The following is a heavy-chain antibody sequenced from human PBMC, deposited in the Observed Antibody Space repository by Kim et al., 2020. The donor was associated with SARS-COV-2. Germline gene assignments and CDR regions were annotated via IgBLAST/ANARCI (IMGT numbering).Heavy chain of an antibody. CDR3: AHSPTIFWPVHFDY. J-gene: IGHJ4*02. Sequence: YSPSLKSRLTITKDTSKNPVVLTMTNMDPVDTATYYCAHSPTIFWPVHFDYWGQGTLVTVSS. D-gene: IGHD3-9*01. V-gene: IGHV2-5*01.